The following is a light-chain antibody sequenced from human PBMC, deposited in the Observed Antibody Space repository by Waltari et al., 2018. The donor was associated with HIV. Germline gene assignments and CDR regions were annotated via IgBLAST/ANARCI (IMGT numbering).Light chain of an antibody. CDR1: KSNIGAGYN. CDR3: QSYDSSLSTYV. J-gene: IGLJ1*01. CDR2: GNT. Sequence: QSVLTQPPSVSGAPGQRVTISCTGSKSNIGAGYNVHWYQQLPGTPPKRLIYGNTNRPAGVPDRFSGSKSGTSASLAITGLQAEDEADYYCQSYDSSLSTYVFGTGTKVTVL. V-gene: IGLV1-40*01.